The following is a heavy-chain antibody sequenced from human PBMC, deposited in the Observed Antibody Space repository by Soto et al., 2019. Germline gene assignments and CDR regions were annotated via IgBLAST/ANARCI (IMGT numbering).Heavy chain of an antibody. V-gene: IGHV3-7*01. CDR1: GFTFSSYW. D-gene: IGHD2-2*01. Sequence: GGSLRLSCAASGFTFSSYWMSWVRQAPGKGLEWVANIKQDGSEKYYVDSVKGRFTISRDNAKNSLYLQMNSLRAEDTAVYYCASSAMSYYYYYMDVWGKGTTVTVSS. CDR2: IKQDGSEK. J-gene: IGHJ6*03. CDR3: ASSAMSYYYYYMDV.